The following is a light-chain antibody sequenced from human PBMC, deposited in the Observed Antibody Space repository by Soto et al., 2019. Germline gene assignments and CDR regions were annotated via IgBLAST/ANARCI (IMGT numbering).Light chain of an antibody. Sequence: QSALTQPASVSGSPGQSITISCTGTSSDVGAYIFVSWYQQHPGKAPKLMIYDIINRPSGVSNRFSGSKSGNTASLTISGLQAEDDDDYYCVSFTASRSYVFGTGTKLTVL. J-gene: IGLJ1*01. CDR3: VSFTASRSYV. V-gene: IGLV2-14*03. CDR1: SSDVGAYIF. CDR2: DII.